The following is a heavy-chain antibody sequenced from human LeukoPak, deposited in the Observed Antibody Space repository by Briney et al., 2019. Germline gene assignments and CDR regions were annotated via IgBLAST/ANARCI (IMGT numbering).Heavy chain of an antibody. CDR1: GYTFTSYY. V-gene: IGHV1-46*01. D-gene: IGHD3-10*01. CDR2: INPSGGST. J-gene: IGHJ4*02. CDR3: ARGAMVRGVTRYYYFDY. Sequence: ASVKVSCKASGYTFTSYYMHWVRQAPGQGLEWMGVINPSGGSTSYAQKFQGRVTMTRDTSTSTVYMELSSLRSEDTAVYYCARGAMVRGVTRYYYFDYWGQGTLVTVSS.